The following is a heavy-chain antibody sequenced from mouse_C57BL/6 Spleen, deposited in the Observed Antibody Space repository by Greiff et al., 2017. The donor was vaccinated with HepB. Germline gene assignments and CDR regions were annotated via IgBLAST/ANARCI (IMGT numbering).Heavy chain of an antibody. D-gene: IGHD2-4*01. CDR3: ARGGYYDYDEDFDY. Sequence: EVQLQQSGPELVKPGASVKISCKASGYTFTDYYMNWVKQSHGKSLEWIGDINPNNGGTSYNQKFKGKATLTVDKSSSTAYMELRSLTSEDSAVYYCARGGYYDYDEDFDYWGQGTTLTVSS. CDR2: INPNNGGT. V-gene: IGHV1-26*01. CDR1: GYTFTDYY. J-gene: IGHJ2*01.